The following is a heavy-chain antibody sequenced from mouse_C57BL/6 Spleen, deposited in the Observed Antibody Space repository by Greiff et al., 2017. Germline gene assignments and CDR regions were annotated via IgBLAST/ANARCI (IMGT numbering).Heavy chain of an antibody. CDR1: GYTFTSYW. J-gene: IGHJ1*03. Sequence: QVQLQQPGAELVKPGASVKMSCKASGYTFTSYWITWVKQRPGQGLEWIGDIYPGSGSTNYNEKFKSKATLTVDTSSSTAYMQLSSLTSEDSAVYYCARSRVTYWYFDVWGTGTTVTVSS. V-gene: IGHV1-55*01. CDR2: IYPGSGST. D-gene: IGHD2-2*01. CDR3: ARSRVTYWYFDV.